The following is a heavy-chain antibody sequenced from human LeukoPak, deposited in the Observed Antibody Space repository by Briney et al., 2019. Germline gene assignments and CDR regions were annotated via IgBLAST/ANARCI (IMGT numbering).Heavy chain of an antibody. Sequence: SETLSLTCAVYGGSFSGYYWSWLRQPPGKGLEWIGEINHSGSTNYNPSLKSRVTISVDTSKNQFSLTLSSVTAADTAVYYCARGGGMIVVVNDFDYWGQGTLVTVSS. D-gene: IGHD3-22*01. CDR2: INHSGST. CDR3: ARGGGMIVVVNDFDY. CDR1: GGSFSGYY. J-gene: IGHJ4*02. V-gene: IGHV4-34*01.